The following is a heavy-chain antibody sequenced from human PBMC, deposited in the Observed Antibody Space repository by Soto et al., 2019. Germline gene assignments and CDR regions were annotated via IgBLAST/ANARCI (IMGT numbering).Heavy chain of an antibody. D-gene: IGHD3-9*01. CDR2: ISAYNGNT. CDR1: GYTFTSYG. V-gene: IGHV1-18*01. CDR3: ARDLRWYDILTGHPAD. Sequence: QVQLVQSGAEVKKPGASVKVSCKASGYTFTSYGISWVRQAPGQGLEWMGWISAYNGNTNYAQKLQGRVTMTTETSTSPAYMELRSLRSDDTAVYYCARDLRWYDILTGHPADWGQGTLVTVSS. J-gene: IGHJ4*02.